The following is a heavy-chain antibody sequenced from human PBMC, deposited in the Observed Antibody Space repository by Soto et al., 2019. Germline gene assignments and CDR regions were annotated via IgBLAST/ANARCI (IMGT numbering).Heavy chain of an antibody. CDR1: GYTFTSYG. J-gene: IGHJ5*02. CDR3: ERLAIFGVDLTWFDP. D-gene: IGHD3-3*01. V-gene: IGHV1-18*01. Sequence: QVQLVQSGAEVKKPGASVKVSCTASGYTFTSYGISWVRQAPGQGLEWMGWISAYNGNTNYAQKLQGRVPMTTDTSTSTAYMELRSLRSDGTAVYYCERLAIFGVDLTWFDPWGQGTLVTVSS. CDR2: ISAYNGNT.